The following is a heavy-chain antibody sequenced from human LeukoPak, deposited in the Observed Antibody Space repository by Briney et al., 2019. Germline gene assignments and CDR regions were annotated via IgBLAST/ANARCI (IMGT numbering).Heavy chain of an antibody. CDR2: ISSSSSYI. V-gene: IGHV3-21*01. D-gene: IGHD4-17*01. CDR3: ARSRLGDYLFYFDY. J-gene: IGHJ4*02. CDR1: GFTFSSYS. Sequence: GGSLRLSCAASGFTFSSYSMNRVRQAPGKGLEWVSSISSSSSYIYYADSVKGRFTISRDNAKNSLYLQMNSLRAEDTAVYYCARSRLGDYLFYFDYWGQGTLVTVSS.